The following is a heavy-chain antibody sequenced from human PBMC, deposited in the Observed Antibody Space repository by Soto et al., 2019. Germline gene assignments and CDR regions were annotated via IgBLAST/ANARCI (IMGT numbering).Heavy chain of an antibody. CDR2: ISESGDNT. J-gene: IGHJ5*02. CDR3: AKGGHTYGLET. D-gene: IGHD5-18*01. CDR1: GFSFSSSA. V-gene: IGHV3-23*01. Sequence: GGSLRLSCAASGFSFSSSAMSWVRQAPGKWLEWVSAISESGDNTFYADSVKGRFTISRENSNNALYLQMDTLRAEDTALYFCAKGGHTYGLETWGQGXLVTVYS.